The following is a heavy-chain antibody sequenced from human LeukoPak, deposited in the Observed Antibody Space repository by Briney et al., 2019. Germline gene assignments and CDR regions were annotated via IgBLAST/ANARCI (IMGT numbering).Heavy chain of an antibody. CDR1: GYTFTSYG. Sequence: ASVTVSCKASGYTFTSYGISWVRQAPGQGLEWMGWISAYNANTNYAQKLQGRVTMTTDTSASTAYMELRSLRSDDTAVYYCATHRGYCSSTSCQNELELDYWGQGTLVTVSS. D-gene: IGHD2-2*03. CDR3: ATHRGYCSSTSCQNELELDY. V-gene: IGHV1-18*01. J-gene: IGHJ4*02. CDR2: ISAYNANT.